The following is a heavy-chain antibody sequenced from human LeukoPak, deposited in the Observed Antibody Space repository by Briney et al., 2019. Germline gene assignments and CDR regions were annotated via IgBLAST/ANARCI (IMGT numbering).Heavy chain of an antibody. D-gene: IGHD3-22*01. J-gene: IGHJ4*02. CDR1: GGSFSGYY. CDR3: ARGFGLNYYDSSGYYSMDY. CDR2: INHSGST. V-gene: IGHV4-34*01. Sequence: SETLSLTCAVYGGSFSGYYWSWIRQPPGKGLEWIGEINHSGSTNYNPSLKSRFTISVDTSKNQFSLKLSSVTAADTAVYYCARGFGLNYYDSSGYYSMDYWGQGTLVTVSS.